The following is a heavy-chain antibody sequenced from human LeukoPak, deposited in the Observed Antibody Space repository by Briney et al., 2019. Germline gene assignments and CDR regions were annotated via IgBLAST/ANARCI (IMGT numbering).Heavy chain of an antibody. CDR2: IYYSGST. D-gene: IGHD6-19*01. Sequence: SETLSLTCTVSGGSISSSSYYWGWIRQPPGKGLEWIGSIYYSGSTYYNPSLKSRVTISVDTSKNQFSLKLSSVTAADTAVYYCARVARGSGWYFDYWGQGTLVTVSS. V-gene: IGHV4-39*01. CDR3: ARVARGSGWYFDY. J-gene: IGHJ4*02. CDR1: GGSISSSSYY.